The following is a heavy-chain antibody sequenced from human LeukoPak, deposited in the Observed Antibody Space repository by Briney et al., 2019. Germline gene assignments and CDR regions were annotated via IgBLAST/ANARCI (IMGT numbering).Heavy chain of an antibody. CDR2: IRYDGSNK. J-gene: IGHJ4*02. CDR3: AKASRIWSGYLDY. CDR1: GFTFSSYG. D-gene: IGHD3-3*01. V-gene: IGHV3-30*02. Sequence: PGGSLRLSCAASGFTFSSYGMHWVRQAPGKGLEWVAFIRYDGSNKYYADSVKGRFTISRDNSKNTLYLQMNSLRAEDTAVYYCAKASRIWSGYLDYWGQGTLVTVSS.